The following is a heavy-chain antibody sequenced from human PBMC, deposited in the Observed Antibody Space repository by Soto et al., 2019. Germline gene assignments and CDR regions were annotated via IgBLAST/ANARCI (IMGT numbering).Heavy chain of an antibody. V-gene: IGHV3-11*04. Sequence: GGSLRLSCAASGFTFSDYFMTWIRQAPGKGLEWVSYISSSGTTIFYADSVQGRFTVSRDNAKNSLYLQMNSLRDEDTAVYYCARGPPYYYGSGSTAYWGQGTLDTVSS. CDR3: ARGPPYYYGSGSTAY. J-gene: IGHJ4*02. D-gene: IGHD3-10*01. CDR2: ISSSGTTI. CDR1: GFTFSDYF.